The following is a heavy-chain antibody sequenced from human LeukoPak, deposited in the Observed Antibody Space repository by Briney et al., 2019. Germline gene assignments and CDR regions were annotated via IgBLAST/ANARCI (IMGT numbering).Heavy chain of an antibody. CDR1: GGTFSSYA. V-gene: IGHV1-69*13. J-gene: IGHJ5*02. Sequence: SVKVSCKASGGTFSSYAISWVRQAPGQGLEWMGGIIPFFGTAIYAQKFQGRVTITADESTSTAYMELSRLRSEDTAVYYCARDRDSSGYYYGRNWFDPWGQGTLVTVSS. D-gene: IGHD3-22*01. CDR2: IIPFFGTA. CDR3: ARDRDSSGYYYGRNWFDP.